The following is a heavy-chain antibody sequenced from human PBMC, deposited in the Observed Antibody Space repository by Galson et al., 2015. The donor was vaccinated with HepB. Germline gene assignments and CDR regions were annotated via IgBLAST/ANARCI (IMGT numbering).Heavy chain of an antibody. Sequence: ETLSLTCTVSGGSINSSDWWTWARQAPGQGLECIREISDSGITKYNPSLRSTVTMSLDKSKKQVSLILNSVVAADTAVYYCARRRGLCDAFDIWGQGTTVTVSS. CDR3: ARRRGLCDAFDI. CDR2: ISDSGIT. V-gene: IGHV4-4*02. CDR1: GGSINSSDW. J-gene: IGHJ3*02. D-gene: IGHD2-15*01.